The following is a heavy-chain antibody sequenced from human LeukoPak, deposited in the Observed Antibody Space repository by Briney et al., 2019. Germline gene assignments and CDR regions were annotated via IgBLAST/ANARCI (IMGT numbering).Heavy chain of an antibody. CDR3: ARDFESTALYDYVWGSYRYEKYFDY. CDR2: ISYDGSNK. D-gene: IGHD3-16*02. CDR1: GFTFSSYG. V-gene: IGHV3-30*03. J-gene: IGHJ4*02. Sequence: GGSLRLSCAASGFTFSSYGMQWVRQAPGKGLEWVAVISYDGSNKYYADSVKGRFTISRDNSKNTLYLQMNSLRAEDTAVYYCARDFESTALYDYVWGSYRYEKYFDYWGQGTLVTVSS.